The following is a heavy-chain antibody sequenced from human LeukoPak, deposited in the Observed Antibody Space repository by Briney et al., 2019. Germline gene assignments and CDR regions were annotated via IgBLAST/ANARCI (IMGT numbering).Heavy chain of an antibody. Sequence: AASVTVSCKASGYTFTGYYMHWVRQAPGQGLEWMGWINPNSGGTNYAQKFQGRVTMTRDTSISTAYMELSRLRSDDTAVYYCARDYPADYSGYFDYWGQGTLVTVSS. D-gene: IGHD4/OR15-4a*01. CDR3: ARDYPADYSGYFDY. CDR1: GYTFTGYY. V-gene: IGHV1-2*02. CDR2: INPNSGGT. J-gene: IGHJ4*02.